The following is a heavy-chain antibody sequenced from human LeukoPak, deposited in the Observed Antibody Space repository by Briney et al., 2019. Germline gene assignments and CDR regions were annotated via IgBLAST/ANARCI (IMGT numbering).Heavy chain of an antibody. CDR1: GGSINKYY. J-gene: IGHJ5*02. V-gene: IGHV4-59*01. Sequence: SETLSLTCIVSGGSINKYYWNWIRQPPGKGLEWIGYMYYSGSTKYNPSLKSRVAISIDTSKNQFSLKLSSVTAADTAVYYCARDTYDYYFDPWGQGTLVTVSS. CDR2: MYYSGST. D-gene: IGHD5-12*01. CDR3: ARDTYDYYFDP.